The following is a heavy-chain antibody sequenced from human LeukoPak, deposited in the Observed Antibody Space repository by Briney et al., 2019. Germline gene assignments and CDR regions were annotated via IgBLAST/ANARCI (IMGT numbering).Heavy chain of an antibody. Sequence: PSETLFLTCTVSGGSISSYYWSWIRQPPGKGLEWIGYIYYSGSTNYNPSLKSRVTISVDTSKNQFSLKLSSVTAADTAVYYCARGGFGSSWPVDYWGQGTLVTVSS. CDR1: GGSISSYY. J-gene: IGHJ4*02. CDR2: IYYSGST. CDR3: ARGGFGSSWPVDY. D-gene: IGHD6-13*01. V-gene: IGHV4-59*01.